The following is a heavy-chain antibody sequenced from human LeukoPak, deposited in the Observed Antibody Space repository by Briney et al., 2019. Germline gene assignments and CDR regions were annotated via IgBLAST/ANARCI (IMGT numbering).Heavy chain of an antibody. V-gene: IGHV3-21*01. CDR2: ISSSSSYI. CDR3: ASRATMPNDY. J-gene: IGHJ4*02. D-gene: IGHD5-12*01. Sequence: PGGSLRLSCAASGFTFSSYSMNWVRQAPGKGLEWVSSISSSSSYIYHADSVKGRFTISRDNAKNSLYLQMNSLRAEDTAVYYCASRATMPNDYWGQGTLVTVSS. CDR1: GFTFSSYS.